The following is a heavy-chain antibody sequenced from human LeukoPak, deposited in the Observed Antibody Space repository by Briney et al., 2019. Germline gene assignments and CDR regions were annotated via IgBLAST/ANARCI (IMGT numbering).Heavy chain of an antibody. Sequence: PSETLSLTCTVSGGSISSGDYYWSWLRQPPGTGLEWIGYIYYSGSTYYNPSLKSRVTISVDTSKNQFSLKLSSVTAADTAVYYCARGYFGGWYFDYWGQGTLVTVSS. J-gene: IGHJ4*02. CDR3: ARGYFGGWYFDY. V-gene: IGHV4-30-4*01. CDR1: GGSISSGDYY. CDR2: IYYSGST. D-gene: IGHD6-19*01.